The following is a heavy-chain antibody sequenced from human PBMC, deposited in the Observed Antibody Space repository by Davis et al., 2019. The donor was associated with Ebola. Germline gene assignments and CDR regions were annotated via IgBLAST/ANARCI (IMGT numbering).Heavy chain of an antibody. D-gene: IGHD1-20*01. CDR2: INSDGDKI. CDR3: VRVSITGWYEYFDH. V-gene: IGHV3-74*01. CDR1: GFTFSSYW. Sequence: HTGGSLRLSCAASGFTFSSYWMNWVRQGPGKGLVWASRINSDGDKIDYADSVRGRFIISRDNAKNTLFLHMNSLRAEDTAVYYCVRVSITGWYEYFDHWGQGTLVTASS. J-gene: IGHJ4*02.